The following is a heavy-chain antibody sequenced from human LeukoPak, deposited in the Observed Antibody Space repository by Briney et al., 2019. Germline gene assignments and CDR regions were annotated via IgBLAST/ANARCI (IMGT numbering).Heavy chain of an antibody. V-gene: IGHV4-30-2*01. CDR2: IYHSGST. D-gene: IGHD3/OR15-3a*01. Sequence: PSETLSLTCTVSGGSISSGGYYWSWIRQPPGKGLEWIGYIYHSGSTYYNPSLKSRVTISVDRSKNQFSLKLSSVTAADTAVYYCARAKYQRYDFLDYWGQGTLVTVSS. J-gene: IGHJ4*02. CDR3: ARAKYQRYDFLDY. CDR1: GGSISSGGYY.